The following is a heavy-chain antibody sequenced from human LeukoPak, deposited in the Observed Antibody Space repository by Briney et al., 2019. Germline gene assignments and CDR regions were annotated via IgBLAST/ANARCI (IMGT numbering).Heavy chain of an antibody. CDR2: INPNSGGT. D-gene: IGHD3-10*01. J-gene: IGHJ5*02. V-gene: IGHV1-2*02. Sequence: ASVKVSCKASGYTFTGYYMRWVRQAPGQGLEWMGWINPNSGGTNYAQKFQGRVTMTRDTSISTAYMELSRLRSDDTAVYYCARAFVHRMVRGVTVYWFDPWGQGTLVTVSS. CDR1: GYTFTGYY. CDR3: ARAFVHRMVRGVTVYWFDP.